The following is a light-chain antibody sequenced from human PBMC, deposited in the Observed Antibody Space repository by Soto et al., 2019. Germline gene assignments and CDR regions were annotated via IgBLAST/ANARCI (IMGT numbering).Light chain of an antibody. CDR3: SSYTTSNTRQIV. J-gene: IGLJ1*01. V-gene: IGLV2-14*03. Sequence: QSVLTRPASVSGSPGEWINISCPGTSSDVGGYNYVSWYQHHPGKAPKLIIYDVSNRPSGVSNPFSGSKSGNTASLTISGLQPEDEADYYCSSYTTSNTRQIVFGTGTKVTV. CDR1: SSDVGGYNY. CDR2: DVS.